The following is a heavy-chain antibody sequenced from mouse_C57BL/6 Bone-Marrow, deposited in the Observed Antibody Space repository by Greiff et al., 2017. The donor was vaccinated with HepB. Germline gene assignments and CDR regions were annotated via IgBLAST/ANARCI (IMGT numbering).Heavy chain of an antibody. V-gene: IGHV1-22*01. CDR2: INPNNGGT. D-gene: IGHD1-1*01. CDR1: GYTFTDYN. Sequence: EVQLQQSGPELVKPGASVKMSCKASGYTFTDYNMHWVKQSHGKSLEWIGYINPNNGGTSYNQKFKGKATLTVNKSSSTAYMELRSLTSEDSAVYYCAPYYYGTLYAMDYWGQGTSVTVSS. J-gene: IGHJ4*01. CDR3: APYYYGTLYAMDY.